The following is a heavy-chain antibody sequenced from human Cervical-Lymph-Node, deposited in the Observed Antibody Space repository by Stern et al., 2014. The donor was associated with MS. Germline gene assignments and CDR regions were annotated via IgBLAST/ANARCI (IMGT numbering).Heavy chain of an antibody. CDR2: IHPDDSDT. V-gene: IGHV5-51*03. CDR3: ARDRSRNWNYLAY. CDR1: GFSFSTYW. D-gene: IGHD1-20*01. J-gene: IGHJ4*02. Sequence: VQLVQSGAEVKKPGQSLQISCTGSGFSFSTYWLAWVRQMHGQGLEWMGIIHPDDSDTRYSPSFQGQVTMSADKSTSTAYLQWNSLKASDTAMYYCARDRSRNWNYLAYWGQGTLVTVSS.